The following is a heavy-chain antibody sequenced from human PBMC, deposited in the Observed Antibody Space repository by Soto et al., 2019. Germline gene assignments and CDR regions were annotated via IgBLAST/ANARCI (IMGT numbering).Heavy chain of an antibody. CDR1: GFTFSGSA. CDR3: AKEGYDSGWYWDS. J-gene: IGHJ4*02. CDR2: ITSSGSEV. D-gene: IGHD6-19*01. V-gene: IGHV3-23*01. Sequence: VQLLESGGGLVQPGGSLRLSCAASGFTFSGSAMTWVRQAPGKWLEYVSSITSSGSEVFHAASVKGRFTMSRDNSKNMLYLQMSSLRAEDTAVYYCAKEGYDSGWYWDSWGQWALVTVSS.